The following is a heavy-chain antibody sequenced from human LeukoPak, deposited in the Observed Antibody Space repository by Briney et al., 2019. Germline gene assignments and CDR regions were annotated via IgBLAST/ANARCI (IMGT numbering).Heavy chain of an antibody. J-gene: IGHJ4*02. CDR3: ARIDELLSADY. CDR2: IYYSGST. V-gene: IGHV4-59*01. Sequence: SETLSLTCTVSGGSISSYYWSWIRQPPGKGLEWIGYIYYSGSTNYNPSLKSRATISGDTSKNQFSLKLSSVTAADPAVYYCARIDELLSADYWGQGTLVTVSS. D-gene: IGHD3-10*01. CDR1: GGSISSYY.